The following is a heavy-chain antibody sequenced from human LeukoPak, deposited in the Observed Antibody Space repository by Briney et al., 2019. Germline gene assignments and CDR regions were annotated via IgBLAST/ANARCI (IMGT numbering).Heavy chain of an antibody. D-gene: IGHD6-13*01. Sequence: PLETLTLTCTVSGGSISSGDYYWSWIRQPPGKGLEWIGYIYYSGSTDYNPSLKSRVTISVDTSKNQFSLKLSSVTAADTAVYYCARERGISSWYIDYWGQGTLVTVSS. CDR2: IYYSGST. CDR1: GGSISSGDYY. J-gene: IGHJ4*02. CDR3: ARERGISSWYIDY. V-gene: IGHV4-61*08.